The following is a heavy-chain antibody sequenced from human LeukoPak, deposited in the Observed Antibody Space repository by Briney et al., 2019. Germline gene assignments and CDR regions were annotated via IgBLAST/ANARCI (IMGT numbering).Heavy chain of an antibody. CDR1: GFTFSSYS. CDR2: ISSSSTI. Sequence: GGSLRLSCAASGFTFSSYSMNWVRQAPGKGLEWVSYISSSSTIYYADSVKGRFTISRDNAKNSLYLQMNSLRDEDTAVYYCATYFHDPYYFDYWGQGTLVTVSS. D-gene: IGHD3-22*01. CDR3: ATYFHDPYYFDY. V-gene: IGHV3-48*02. J-gene: IGHJ4*02.